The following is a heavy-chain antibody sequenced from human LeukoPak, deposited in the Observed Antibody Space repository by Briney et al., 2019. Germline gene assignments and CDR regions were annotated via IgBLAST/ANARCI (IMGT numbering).Heavy chain of an antibody. CDR1: GFTFSSYA. D-gene: IGHD6-6*01. J-gene: IGHJ4*02. V-gene: IGHV4-34*01. CDR3: ARGPEYSSSSGDY. Sequence: GSLRLSCAASGFTFSSYAMSWIRQPPGKGLEWIGEINHSGSTNYNPSLKSRVTISVDTSKNQFSLKLSSVTAADTAVYYCARGPEYSSSSGDYWGQGTLVTVSS. CDR2: INHSGST.